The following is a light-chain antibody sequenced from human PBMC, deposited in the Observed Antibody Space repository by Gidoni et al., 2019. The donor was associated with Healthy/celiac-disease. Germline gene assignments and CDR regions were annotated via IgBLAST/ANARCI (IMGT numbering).Light chain of an antibody. CDR3: QSYDSSLKRV. Sequence: QSVLTPPPSVSGAPGRRVTIACPGRSPNIGAGYDVHWSQQHPGTAPKLLLYGNSHRPSGVPDRFSGSKSGTSASLASTGLQAEDEADYYCQSYDSSLKRVFGGGTKLTVL. V-gene: IGLV1-40*01. CDR2: GNS. CDR1: SPNIGAGYD. J-gene: IGLJ3*02.